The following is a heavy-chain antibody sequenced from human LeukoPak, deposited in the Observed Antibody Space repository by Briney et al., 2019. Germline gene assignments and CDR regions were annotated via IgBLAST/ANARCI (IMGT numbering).Heavy chain of an antibody. CDR3: ARIGDSTSCYGPCAYFDY. CDR1: GGTFSSYA. CDR2: IIPIFGTA. D-gene: IGHD2-2*01. V-gene: IGHV1-69*13. Sequence: SVKVSCKASGGTFSSYAISWVRQAPGQGLEWMGGIIPIFGTANYAQKFQGRVTITADESTSTAYMELSSLRSEDTAVYYCARIGDSTSCYGPCAYFDYWGQGTLVTVSP. J-gene: IGHJ4*02.